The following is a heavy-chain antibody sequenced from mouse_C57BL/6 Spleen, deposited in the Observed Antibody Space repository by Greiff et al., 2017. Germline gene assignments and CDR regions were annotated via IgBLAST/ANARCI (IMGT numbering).Heavy chain of an antibody. CDR1: GFTFSSYA. V-gene: IGHV5-4*01. CDR3: ARDPHYSNYVGYCDY. Sequence: EVKLVESGGGLVKPGGSLKLSCAASGFTFSSYAMSWVRQTPEKRLEWVATISDGGSYTYYPDNVKGRFTISRDNAKNNLYLQMSHLKSEDTAMYYCARDPHYSNYVGYCDYWGQGTTLTVSS. D-gene: IGHD2-5*01. J-gene: IGHJ2*01. CDR2: ISDGGSYT.